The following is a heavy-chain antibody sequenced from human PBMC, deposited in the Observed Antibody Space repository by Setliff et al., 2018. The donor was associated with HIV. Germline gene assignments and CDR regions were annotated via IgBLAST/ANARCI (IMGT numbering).Heavy chain of an antibody. CDR2: IYYSGST. CDR1: GGSISSHF. Sequence: SETLSLTCTVSGGSISSHFWSWIRQPPGKGLEWIGSIYYSGSTNYNPSLQSRVTISVDTSKNQFSLMLGSMTAADTAVYYCARERLSRLGFDYWGQGTLVTVS. D-gene: IGHD1-1*01. J-gene: IGHJ4*02. V-gene: IGHV4-59*11. CDR3: ARERLSRLGFDY.